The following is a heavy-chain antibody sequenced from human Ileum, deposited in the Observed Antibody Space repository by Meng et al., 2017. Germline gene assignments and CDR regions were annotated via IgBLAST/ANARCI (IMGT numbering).Heavy chain of an antibody. D-gene: IGHD7-27*01. J-gene: IGHJ4*02. CDR3: ARDHWGSLDY. V-gene: IGHV4-61*08. CDR1: GGSVSTSDYQ. Sequence: QVQLQGSGPGLVRPSETLSPICTVSGGSVSTSDYQWGWIRQPPGKGLEWIGYAGTNYNPSLKSRVTISVDTSKRQFSPKLTSVTAADTAVYYCARDHWGSLDYWGQGILVTVSS. CDR2: AGT.